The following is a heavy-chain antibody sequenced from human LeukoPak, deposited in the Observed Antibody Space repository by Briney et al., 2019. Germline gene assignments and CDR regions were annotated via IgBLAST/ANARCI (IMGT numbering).Heavy chain of an antibody. J-gene: IGHJ5*02. CDR1: GFTFSSYW. D-gene: IGHD6-19*01. V-gene: IGHV3-7*01. CDR3: AREGGSGWYSGWFDP. Sequence: GGSLRLSCAASGFTFSSYWMSWVRQAPGKRLEWVANIKKDGTEKKYVDSVKGRFTISRDNAKNSLYLQMNSLRAEDTALYYCAREGGSGWYSGWFDPWGQGTLVTVSS. CDR2: IKKDGTEK.